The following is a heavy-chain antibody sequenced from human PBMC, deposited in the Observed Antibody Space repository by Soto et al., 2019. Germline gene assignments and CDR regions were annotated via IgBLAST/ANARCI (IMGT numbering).Heavy chain of an antibody. D-gene: IGHD2-15*01. J-gene: IGHJ6*02. CDR1: GFTFSSYG. V-gene: IGHV3-33*01. CDR2: IWYDGSNK. Sequence: QVQLLESGGGVVQPGRSLRLSCAASGFTFSSYGMHWVRQAPGKGLEWVAVIWYDGSNKYYADSVKGRFTISRDNSKNTLYLQMNSLRVEDTAVYYCATTDCGCGSCHYYYYYGRDVWGQGTTVTVSS. CDR3: ATTDCGCGSCHYYYYYGRDV.